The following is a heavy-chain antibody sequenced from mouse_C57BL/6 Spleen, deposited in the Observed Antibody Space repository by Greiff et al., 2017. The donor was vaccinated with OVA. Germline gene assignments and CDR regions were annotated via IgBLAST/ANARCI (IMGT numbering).Heavy chain of an antibody. J-gene: IGHJ3*01. CDR3: ASGGYGSSYGAY. D-gene: IGHD1-1*01. V-gene: IGHV1-50*01. Sequence: QVHVKQPGAELVKPGASVKLSCKASGYTFTSYWMQWVKQRPGQGLEWIGEIDPSDSYTNYNQKFKGKATLTVDTSSSTAYMQLSSLTSEDSAVYYCASGGYGSSYGAYWGQGTLVTVSA. CDR2: IDPSDSYT. CDR1: GYTFTSYW.